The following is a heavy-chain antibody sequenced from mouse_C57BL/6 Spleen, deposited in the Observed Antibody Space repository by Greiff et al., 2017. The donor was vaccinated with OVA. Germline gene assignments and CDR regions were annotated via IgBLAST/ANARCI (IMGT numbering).Heavy chain of an antibody. CDR2: IYPGSGNT. Sequence: VQLKESGAELVRPGASVKLSCKASGYTFTDYYINWVKQRPGQGLEWIARIYPGSGNTYYNEKFKGKATLTAEKSSSTAYMQLSSLTSEDSAVYFCARDYDVEGKGAWFAYWGQGTLVTVSA. CDR1: GYTFTDYY. D-gene: IGHD2-4*01. V-gene: IGHV1-76*01. CDR3: ARDYDVEGKGAWFAY. J-gene: IGHJ3*01.